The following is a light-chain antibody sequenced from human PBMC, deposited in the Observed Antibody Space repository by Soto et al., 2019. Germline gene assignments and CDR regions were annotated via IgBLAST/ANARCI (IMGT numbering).Light chain of an antibody. CDR1: QSLLHSNGYNY. Sequence: DIVMTQSPLSLPVTPGAPASISCRSSQSLLHSNGYNYLDWYLQKPGQSPQLLIYLGSNRASGVPDRFSGSGSGTDFTLKISRVEAEDVGVYYCMQALQIITFGQGTRLEIK. CDR3: MQALQIIT. CDR2: LGS. V-gene: IGKV2-28*01. J-gene: IGKJ5*01.